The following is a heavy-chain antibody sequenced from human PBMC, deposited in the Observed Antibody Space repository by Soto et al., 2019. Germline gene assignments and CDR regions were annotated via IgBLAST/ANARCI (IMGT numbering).Heavy chain of an antibody. Sequence: EVQLVQSGAEVKKPGESLKLSCKGSGYSFTSYWIGWVRQMPGKGLEWMGIIYPGDSDTRYSPSFQGQVTISADKSISTAYLQWSSLKASDTAMYYCARQADADSSGWYATAHEFDYWGQGPLVTVSS. CDR1: GYSFTSYW. V-gene: IGHV5-51*01. J-gene: IGHJ4*02. CDR3: ARQADADSSGWYATAHEFDY. CDR2: IYPGDSDT. D-gene: IGHD6-19*01.